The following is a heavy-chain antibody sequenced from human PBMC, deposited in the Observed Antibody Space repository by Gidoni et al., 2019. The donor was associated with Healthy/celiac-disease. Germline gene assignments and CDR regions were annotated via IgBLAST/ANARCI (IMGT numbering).Heavy chain of an antibody. CDR1: GVTFSGAA. V-gene: IGHV3-73*02. Sequence: EVQLVESGGGLVQPGGSLKLSCAASGVTFSGAALHRGRQAPGKGLEWVGRIRSKANSYATAYAASVKGRFTISRDDSKNTAYLQMNSLKTEDTAVYYCTSSATNRYCSSTSCQYYYYYGMDVWGQGTTVTVSS. J-gene: IGHJ6*02. CDR3: TSSATNRYCSSTSCQYYYYYGMDV. D-gene: IGHD2-2*01. CDR2: IRSKANSYAT.